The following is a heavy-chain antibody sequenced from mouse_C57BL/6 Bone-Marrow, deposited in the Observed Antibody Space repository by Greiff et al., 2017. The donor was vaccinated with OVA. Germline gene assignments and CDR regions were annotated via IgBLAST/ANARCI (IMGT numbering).Heavy chain of an antibody. J-gene: IGHJ4*01. CDR2: IDPETGGT. CDR3: TRGYSNYYAMDY. D-gene: IGHD2-5*01. CDR1: GYTFTDYE. Sequence: VQLQQSGAELVRPGASVTLSCKASGYTFTDYEMHWVKQTPVHGLEWIGAIDPETGGTAYNQKFKGKAILTADKSSSTAYMELGSLTSEDSAVYYCTRGYSNYYAMDYWGQRTSVTVSS. V-gene: IGHV1-15*01.